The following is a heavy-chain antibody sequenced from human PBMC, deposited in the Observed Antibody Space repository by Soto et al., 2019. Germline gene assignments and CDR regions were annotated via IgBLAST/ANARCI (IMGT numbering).Heavy chain of an antibody. J-gene: IGHJ4*02. Sequence: SETLSLTCAVSGGSISSGGYSWSWIRQPPGKGLEWIGYIYHSGSTYYNPSLKSRVTISVDRSKNQFSLKLSSVTAADTAVYYCARARITGTTFLDYWGQGTLVTVSS. CDR2: IYHSGST. V-gene: IGHV4-30-2*01. D-gene: IGHD1-20*01. CDR1: GGSISSGGYS. CDR3: ARARITGTTFLDY.